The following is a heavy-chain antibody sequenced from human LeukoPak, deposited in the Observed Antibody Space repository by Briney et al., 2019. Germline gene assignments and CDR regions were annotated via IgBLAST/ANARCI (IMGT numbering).Heavy chain of an antibody. Sequence: GGSLRLSCAASGFTFSSYSMNWVRQAPGKGLEWVSYISSSSSTIYYADSVKGRFTISRDNSNNMVSLQINSLRVEDKAMYYCARLEVVRGVMLGLDVRGQGTTVTVSS. J-gene: IGHJ6*02. CDR3: ARLEVVRGVMLGLDV. V-gene: IGHV3-48*01. D-gene: IGHD3-10*01. CDR1: GFTFSSYS. CDR2: ISSSSSTI.